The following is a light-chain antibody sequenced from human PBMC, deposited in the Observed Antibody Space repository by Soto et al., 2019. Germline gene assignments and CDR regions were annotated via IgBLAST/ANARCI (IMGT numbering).Light chain of an antibody. J-gene: IGLJ2*01. CDR2: EGT. CDR3: CSYAGSSTWDVV. V-gene: IGLV2-23*01. Sequence: QSVLTQPASVSGSPGQSITISCTGTSSDVGSYNLVSWYQQHPGKAPKLMIYEGTKRPSGVSNRFSGSKSGNTASLTISGLQAEDEADYYCCSYAGSSTWDVVFGGGIKLTVL. CDR1: SSDVGSYNL.